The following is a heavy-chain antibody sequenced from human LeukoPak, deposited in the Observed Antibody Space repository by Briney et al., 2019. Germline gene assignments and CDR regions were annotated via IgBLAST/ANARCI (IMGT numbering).Heavy chain of an antibody. J-gene: IGHJ4*02. CDR2: IYHSGST. Sequence: SETLSLTCAVSGGSISSGGYSWSWIRQPPEKGLEWIGYIYHSGSTYYNPSLKSRVTISVDRSKNQFSLRLSSVTAADTAVYYCARGTTVTRALDYWGQGTLVTVSS. CDR1: GGSISSGGYS. D-gene: IGHD4-11*01. CDR3: ARGTTVTRALDY. V-gene: IGHV4-30-2*01.